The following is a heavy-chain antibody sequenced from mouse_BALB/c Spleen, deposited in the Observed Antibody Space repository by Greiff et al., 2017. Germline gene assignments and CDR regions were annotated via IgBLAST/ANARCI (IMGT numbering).Heavy chain of an antibody. CDR1: GYTFTDYA. CDR2: ISTYYGDA. Sequence: VQGVESGAELVRPGVSVKISCKGSGYTFTDYAMHWVKQSHAKSLEWIGVISTYYGDASYNQKFKGKATMTVDKSSSTAYMELARLTSEDSAIYYCARGYGNYGFAYWGQGTLVTVSA. CDR3: ARGYGNYGFAY. V-gene: IGHV1S137*01. D-gene: IGHD2-1*01. J-gene: IGHJ3*01.